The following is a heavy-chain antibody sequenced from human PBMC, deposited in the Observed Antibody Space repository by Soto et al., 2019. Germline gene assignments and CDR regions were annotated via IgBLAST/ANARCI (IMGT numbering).Heavy chain of an antibody. J-gene: IGHJ6*02. V-gene: IGHV5-10-1*01. Sequence: GSLKISCKGSGYSFTNYWISWVRQMPGKGLEWMGRIDPSDSYTNYSPSFQGHVTISADKSISTAYLQWSSLKASDTAIFYCARRSPYYDMDVWGQGTTVTVSS. CDR3: ARRSPYYDMDV. CDR2: IDPSDSYT. D-gene: IGHD2-15*01. CDR1: GYSFTNYW.